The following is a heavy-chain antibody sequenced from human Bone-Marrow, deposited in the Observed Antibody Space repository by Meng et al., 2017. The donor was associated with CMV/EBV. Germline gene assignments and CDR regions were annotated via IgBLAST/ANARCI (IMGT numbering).Heavy chain of an antibody. CDR3: TTPESYYKFDY. CDR2: IKSKTDGETT. J-gene: IGHJ4*02. V-gene: IGHV3-15*01. Sequence: SGFTFSKAWMSWVRQAPGKGLEWVGRIKSKTDGETTEYAAPAKGRFAISRDDSKNTLYLQMSSLKIEDTAVYYCTTPESYYKFDYWGQGALVTVSS. CDR1: GFTFSKAW. D-gene: IGHD3-10*01.